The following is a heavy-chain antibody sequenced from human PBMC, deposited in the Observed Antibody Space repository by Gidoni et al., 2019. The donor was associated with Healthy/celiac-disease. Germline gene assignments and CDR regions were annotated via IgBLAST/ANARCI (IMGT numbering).Heavy chain of an antibody. V-gene: IGHV1-46*01. D-gene: IGHD2-2*01. CDR3: AREPARWAAFNAFDI. CDR2: INPSGGST. Sequence: QVQLVQSGAEVKKPGASVKVSCKASGYTFTSYYMHWVRQAPGQGLEWMGIINPSGGSTSYAQKFQGRVTMTRDTSTSTVYMELSSLRSEDTAVYYCAREPARWAAFNAFDIWGQGTMVTVSS. J-gene: IGHJ3*02. CDR1: GYTFTSYY.